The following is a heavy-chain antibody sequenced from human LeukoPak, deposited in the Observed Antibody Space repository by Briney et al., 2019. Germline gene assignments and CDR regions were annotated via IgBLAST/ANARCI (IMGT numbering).Heavy chain of an antibody. Sequence: GGSLRLSCTASGFTFSNYGIHWVRQAPGKGLEWVAFIRSDGSTKYYADSVKGRFTISRDNSKNTLYLQMNSLRAEDTAVYYCATNWNYRFDYWGQGTLVTVSS. CDR3: ATNWNYRFDY. CDR1: GFTFSNYG. D-gene: IGHD1-7*01. CDR2: IRSDGSTK. J-gene: IGHJ4*02. V-gene: IGHV3-30*02.